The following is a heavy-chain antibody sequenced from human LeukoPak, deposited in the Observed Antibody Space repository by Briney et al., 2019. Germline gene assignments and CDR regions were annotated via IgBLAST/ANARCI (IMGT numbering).Heavy chain of an antibody. CDR3: ARGGGATTVRGQSHWFDP. CDR1: GFTFSSYS. D-gene: IGHD3-10*01. CDR2: ISGGSGYM. J-gene: IGHJ5*02. Sequence: PGGSLRLSCAASGFTFSSYSMNWVRQAPGKGLEWVSSISGGSGYMYYADSVKGRFTISRDNAKNSLYLQMNSLRAEDTAVYYCARGGGATTVRGQSHWFDPWGQGTLVTVSS. V-gene: IGHV3-21*01.